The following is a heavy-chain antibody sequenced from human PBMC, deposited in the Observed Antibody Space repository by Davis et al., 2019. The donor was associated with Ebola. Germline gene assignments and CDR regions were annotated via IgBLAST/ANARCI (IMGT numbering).Heavy chain of an antibody. V-gene: IGHV3-33*06. D-gene: IGHD1-26*01. CDR2: IWYDGCNK. CDR3: AKDLGIVGAEDYFDY. CDR1: GFPFSSYG. Sequence: SLKIPCAAPGFPFSSYGMHWVRQAPGKGLEWVAVIWYDGCNKYYADSVKGRFTISRDNSKNTLYLQMNSLRAEDTAVYYCAKDLGIVGAEDYFDYWGQGTLVTVSS. J-gene: IGHJ4*02.